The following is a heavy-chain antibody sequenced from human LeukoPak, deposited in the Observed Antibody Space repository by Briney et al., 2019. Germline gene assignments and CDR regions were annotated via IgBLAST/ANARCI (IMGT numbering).Heavy chain of an antibody. CDR3: ARGRGWFDP. J-gene: IGHJ5*02. Sequence: PSETLSLTCTVSGGSISSSSYYWGWIRQPPGKGLEWIGSIYYSGSTYYNPFLKSRVTISVDTSKNQFSLKLSSVTAADTAVYYCARGRGWFDPWGQGTLVTVSS. V-gene: IGHV4-39*07. CDR2: IYYSGST. CDR1: GGSISSSSYY.